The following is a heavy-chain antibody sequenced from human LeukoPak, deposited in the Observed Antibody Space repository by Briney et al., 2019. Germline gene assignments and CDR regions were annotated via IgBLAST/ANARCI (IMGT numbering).Heavy chain of an antibody. CDR2: ISYDGSNK. Sequence: GGSLRLSCTASGFTFSSYGMHWVRQAPGKGLEWVAVISYDGSNKYYADSVKGRFTISRGNSKNTLYLQMNSLRAEDTAVYYCAKDPRTNDYADYWGQGTLVTVSS. CDR3: AKDPRTNDYADY. J-gene: IGHJ4*02. CDR1: GFTFSSYG. D-gene: IGHD4/OR15-4a*01. V-gene: IGHV3-30*18.